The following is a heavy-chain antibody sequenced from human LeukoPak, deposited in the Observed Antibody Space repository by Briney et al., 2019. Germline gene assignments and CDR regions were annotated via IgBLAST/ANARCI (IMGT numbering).Heavy chain of an antibody. CDR2: INHSGYT. CDR3: TRAVAGHPD. Sequence: SETLSLTCAVSGVSFSNYYWSWVRQSPTQGLEWIGEINHSGYTNYNPSLKSRVTMSIDTSKDQFSLRLTSVTAADTGVYYCTRAVAGHPDWGQGTLVTVSS. J-gene: IGHJ4*02. CDR1: GVSFSNYY. D-gene: IGHD6-19*01. V-gene: IGHV4-34*01.